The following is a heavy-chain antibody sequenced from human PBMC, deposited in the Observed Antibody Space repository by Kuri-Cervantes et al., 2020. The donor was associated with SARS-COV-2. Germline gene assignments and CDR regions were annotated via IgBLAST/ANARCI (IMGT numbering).Heavy chain of an antibody. Sequence: GGSLRLSCAASGFTFSSSWMHWVCQAPEKGLEWVADIKQDGSEKYYVDSVKGRFTISRDNAKNSLYLQMNSLRAEDTAVYYCGRHSSGWYGYSDSWGQGTLVTVSS. CDR3: GRHSSGWYGYSDS. CDR1: GFTFSSSW. CDR2: IKQDGSEK. D-gene: IGHD6-19*01. V-gene: IGHV3-7*01. J-gene: IGHJ4*02.